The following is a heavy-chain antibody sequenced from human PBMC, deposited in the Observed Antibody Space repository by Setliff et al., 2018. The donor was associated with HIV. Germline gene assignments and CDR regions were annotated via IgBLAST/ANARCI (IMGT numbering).Heavy chain of an antibody. CDR2: IYSSGST. J-gene: IGHJ6*03. Sequence: SETLSLTCTVSGGSISSGHYYWSWIRQPAGKGLEWIGHIYSSGSTNYNPSLKSRVPITVDTSKNQFSLKLSSVTAADTAVYYCAKQYCGGDCYSDSYYYMDVWGKGTTVTVSS. D-gene: IGHD2-21*01. V-gene: IGHV4-61*09. CDR1: GGSISSGHYY. CDR3: AKQYCGGDCYSDSYYYMDV.